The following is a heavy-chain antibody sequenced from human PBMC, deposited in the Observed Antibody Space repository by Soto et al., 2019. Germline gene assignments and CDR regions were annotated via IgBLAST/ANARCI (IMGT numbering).Heavy chain of an antibody. D-gene: IGHD3-10*01. V-gene: IGHV4-59*01. Sequence: SGTLSLTCSVSGGSMSDFFWSWIRQSPERGLEWIGYVYYLGSTDYNPSLKSRVTISVDTSKRQFSLRLSSVTAADAAIYYCARDGYDGSGSPYPAYWGPGTQVTVS. CDR3: ARDGYDGSGSPYPAY. CDR2: VYYLGST. CDR1: GGSMSDFF. J-gene: IGHJ4*02.